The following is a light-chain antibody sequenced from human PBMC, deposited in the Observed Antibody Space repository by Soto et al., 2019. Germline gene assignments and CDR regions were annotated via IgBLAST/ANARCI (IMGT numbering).Light chain of an antibody. CDR2: DAS. CDR1: HSISTS. V-gene: IGKV3-11*01. Sequence: EIVLTQSPATLSVSPGERVTLSCRASHSISTSLAWYQQKPGQAPRLLIYDASYRAAGIPARFSGSGSGTDFALPSSSLEREDIAVYYCQLRSGWHRTLGLGTKLEVK. J-gene: IGKJ1*01. CDR3: QLRSGWHRT.